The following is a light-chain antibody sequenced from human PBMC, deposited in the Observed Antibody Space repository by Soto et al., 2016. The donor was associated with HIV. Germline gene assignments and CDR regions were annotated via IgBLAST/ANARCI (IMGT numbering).Light chain of an antibody. V-gene: IGLV3-21*03. CDR2: NDN. J-gene: IGLJ1*01. Sequence: SYVVTQAPSVSVAPEKTARITYGGNNIGSKSVHWYQQKPGQAPVLVVYNDNDRPSGIPERFSGSNSGNTAALTISRVEAGDEADYYCQVWDSDSDQYVFGTGTKVTVL. CDR3: QVWDSDSDQYV. CDR1: NIGSKS.